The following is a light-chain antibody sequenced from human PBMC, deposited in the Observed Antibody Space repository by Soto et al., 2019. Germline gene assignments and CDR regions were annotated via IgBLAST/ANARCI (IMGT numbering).Light chain of an antibody. CDR1: QSVSSSY. V-gene: IGKV3-20*01. J-gene: IGKJ3*01. CDR3: QHYGSSPFT. CDR2: GAS. Sequence: EIVLTQSPGTLSLSPGERATLSCRASQSVSSSYLAWYQQKPGQAPRLLIYGASSRATGIPDRFSGSGSGTDCTLTISRLEPEDFAVYYCQHYGSSPFTFGPGTKVDIK.